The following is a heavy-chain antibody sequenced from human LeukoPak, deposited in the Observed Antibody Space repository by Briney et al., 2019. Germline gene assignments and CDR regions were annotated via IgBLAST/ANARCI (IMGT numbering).Heavy chain of an antibody. Sequence: ASVKVSCKACGYTFTEYYMHWVLLAPGQGLEWMGRINPKSGASNYAQKFRGRVTMTRDTTITTAHMELTGLRSDDTAVYYCARGHMNTWFEFDYWGQGTLVTVS. CDR2: INPKSGAS. V-gene: IGHV1-2*06. D-gene: IGHD3-10*01. J-gene: IGHJ4*02. CDR1: GYTFTEYY. CDR3: ARGHMNTWFEFDY.